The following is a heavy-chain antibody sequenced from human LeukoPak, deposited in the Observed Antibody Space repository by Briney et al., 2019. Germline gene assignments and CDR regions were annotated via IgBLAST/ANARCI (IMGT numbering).Heavy chain of an antibody. D-gene: IGHD4-17*01. Sequence: PGRSLRLSCAASGFTFDDYAMHWVRHAPGKGLEWVSGISWNSGSIGYADSVKGRFTISRDNAKNSLYLQMNSLRAEDTALYYCAKDPTPDYGDFFDYWGQGTLVTVSS. J-gene: IGHJ4*02. CDR3: AKDPTPDYGDFFDY. CDR1: GFTFDDYA. CDR2: ISWNSGSI. V-gene: IGHV3-9*01.